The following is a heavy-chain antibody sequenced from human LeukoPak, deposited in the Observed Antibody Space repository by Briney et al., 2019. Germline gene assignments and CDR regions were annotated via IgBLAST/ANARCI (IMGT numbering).Heavy chain of an antibody. D-gene: IGHD6-13*01. V-gene: IGHV3-23*01. CDR1: GLTFSSYA. Sequence: GGSLRLSCASSGLTFSSYAMSWARQAPGKGLEWVSAISGSGGRTNYADSVKRRFPISRDNSKNTLYLQMNSLRAEDTAVYYCAKMYSSSWYSALDFWGQGTLVTVSS. J-gene: IGHJ4*02. CDR2: ISGSGGRT. CDR3: AKMYSSSWYSALDF.